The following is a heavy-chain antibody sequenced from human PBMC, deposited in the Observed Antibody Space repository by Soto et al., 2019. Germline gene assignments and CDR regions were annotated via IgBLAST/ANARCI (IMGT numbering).Heavy chain of an antibody. Sequence: TSETLSLTCTVSVESISRGANYLTWIRHHTVKGLECIWYISNSGRTYYNPSLKSRLTTSLDSAANQFSVRLTSVTAADTAMYYCTRAREYYECEGPPWAQGTLVTV. D-gene: IGHD3-22*01. V-gene: IGHV4-31*03. J-gene: IGHJ5*02. CDR3: TRAREYYECEGPP. CDR1: VESISRGANY. CDR2: ISNSGRT.